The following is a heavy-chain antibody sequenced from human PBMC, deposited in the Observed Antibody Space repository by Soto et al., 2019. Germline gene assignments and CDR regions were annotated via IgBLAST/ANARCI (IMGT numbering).Heavy chain of an antibody. D-gene: IGHD6-6*01. Sequence: ASVKVSCKASGYSFTSYTMHWVRQAPGQRLEWMGWINADNGNTKYSQKFQGRVTFTRDTSASTAYMELSSLRSEDTAVYYCARLYSSSYYLDYWGQGTLVTV. CDR2: INADNGNT. CDR3: ARLYSSSYYLDY. V-gene: IGHV1-3*01. J-gene: IGHJ4*02. CDR1: GYSFTSYT.